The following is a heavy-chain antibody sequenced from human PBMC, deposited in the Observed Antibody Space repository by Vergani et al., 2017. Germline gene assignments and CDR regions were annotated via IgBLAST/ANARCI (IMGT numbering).Heavy chain of an antibody. CDR2: IHYSENT. J-gene: IGHJ5*02. CDR1: FDSIRNPY. Sequence: QVQLQESGPGLLKSSETLSLTCSVSFDSIRNPYCNWIRQPPGKGLEWIGSIHYSENTNYNPSLKTRVTISVDTSKNQFSLTLTSVTAADTAVYYCASDTHSGQRADRWGQGILVTVTS. V-gene: IGHV4-59*11. CDR3: ASDTHSGQRADR. D-gene: IGHD6-19*01.